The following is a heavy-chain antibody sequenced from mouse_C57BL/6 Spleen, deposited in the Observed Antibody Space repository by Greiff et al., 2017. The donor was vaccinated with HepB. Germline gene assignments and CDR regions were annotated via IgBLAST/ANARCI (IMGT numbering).Heavy chain of an antibody. D-gene: IGHD1-1*01. CDR2: IDPSDSET. CDR3: AREVYYGSSPDY. Sequence: QVQLQQSGAELVRPGSSVKLSCKASGYTFTSYWMHWVKQRPIQGLEWIGNIDPSDSETHYNQKFKDKATLTVDKSSSTAYMQLSSLTSEDSAVYYCAREVYYGSSPDYWGQGTTLTVSS. J-gene: IGHJ2*01. CDR1: GYTFTSYW. V-gene: IGHV1-52*01.